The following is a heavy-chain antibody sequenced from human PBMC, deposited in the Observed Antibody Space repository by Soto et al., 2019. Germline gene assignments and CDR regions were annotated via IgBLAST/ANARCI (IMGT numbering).Heavy chain of an antibody. V-gene: IGHV5-10-1*01. CDR2: INPSDSHT. J-gene: IGHJ4*02. Sequence: GESLKISCQGSGYTFTNHWITWVRQMPGKGLEWMGRINPSDSHTNYSPSFQGHVTMSVDKSISTAYLQWSSLKASDSAMYYCARHASYYVSSGYFGSYWGQGTLVAVSS. CDR1: GYTFTNHW. D-gene: IGHD3-22*01. CDR3: ARHASYYVSSGYFGSY.